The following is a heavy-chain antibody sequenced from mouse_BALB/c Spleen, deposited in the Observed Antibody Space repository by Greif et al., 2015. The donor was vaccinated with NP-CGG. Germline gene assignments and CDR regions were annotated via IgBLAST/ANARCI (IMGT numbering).Heavy chain of an antibody. J-gene: IGHJ2*01. D-gene: IGHD1-1*01. CDR1: GFTFSSYG. Sequence: EVQLVESGGDLVKPGGSLKLSCAASGFTFSSYGMSWVRQTPDKRLEWVATISSGGSYTYYPDSVKGRFTISRDNAKNTLYLQMSSLKSEDTAMYYCARQFITTVVDYFDYWGQGTTLTVSS. CDR3: ARQFITTVVDYFDY. V-gene: IGHV5-6*01. CDR2: ISSGGSYT.